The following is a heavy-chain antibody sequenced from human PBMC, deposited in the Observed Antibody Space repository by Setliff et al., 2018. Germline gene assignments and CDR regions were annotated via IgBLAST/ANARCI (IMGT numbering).Heavy chain of an antibody. D-gene: IGHD2-2*01. Sequence: SETLSLTCAVYGGSFSTYFWSWIRQPPGKGLEWNGEISHSGSANYNPSLKRRVTMSVDTSKNQFSLNLNSVTAADTAVYYFRLAHCNTTSCEEALDFWSQGTLVTVSS. CDR3: RLAHCNTTSCEEALDF. CDR1: GGSFSTYF. CDR2: ISHSGSA. J-gene: IGHJ4*02. V-gene: IGHV4-34*01.